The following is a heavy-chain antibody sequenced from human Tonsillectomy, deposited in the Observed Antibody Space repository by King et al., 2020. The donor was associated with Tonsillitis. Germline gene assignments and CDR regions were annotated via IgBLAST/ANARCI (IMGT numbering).Heavy chain of an antibody. CDR1: GFTFSSYA. Sequence: VQLVESGGGLVQPGGSLRLSCAASGFTFSSYAMSWVRQAPVKGLEWVSAISGSGGSTYYADSVKGRFTISRDNSKNTLYLQMNSLRAEDTAVYYCAKDGGWGSSSSRTPDYWGQGTLVTVSS. V-gene: IGHV3-23*04. D-gene: IGHD6-6*01. CDR3: AKDGGWGSSSSRTPDY. CDR2: ISGSGGST. J-gene: IGHJ4*02.